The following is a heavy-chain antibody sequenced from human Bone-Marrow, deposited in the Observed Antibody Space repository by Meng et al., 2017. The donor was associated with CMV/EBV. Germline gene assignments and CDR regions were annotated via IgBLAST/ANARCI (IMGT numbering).Heavy chain of an antibody. D-gene: IGHD6-6*01. J-gene: IGHJ4*02. CDR1: GGTFSSYA. V-gene: IGHV1-69*05. CDR2: IIPIFGTA. CDR3: ARSLGSSPEDY. Sequence: SVKVSCKASGGTFSSYAISWVRQAPGQGLEWMGGIIPIFGTANYAQKFQGRVTMTRNTSISTAYMELSSLRSEDTAVYYCARSLGSSPEDYWGQGTLVIVSS.